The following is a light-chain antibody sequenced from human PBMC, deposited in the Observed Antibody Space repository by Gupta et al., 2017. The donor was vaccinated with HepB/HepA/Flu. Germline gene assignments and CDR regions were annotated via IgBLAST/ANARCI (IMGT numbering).Light chain of an antibody. Sequence: IQMTQSPSSLSASVGDRVTITCRASQGISNYLAWYQQIPGKVPQLLIYAASTLQSGVPSRFSGSGSGTDFTLTISRLQPEDVATYYCQNNKRAPVTFGPGTKVDIK. J-gene: IGKJ3*01. V-gene: IGKV1-27*01. CDR2: AAS. CDR3: QNNKRAPVT. CDR1: QGISNY.